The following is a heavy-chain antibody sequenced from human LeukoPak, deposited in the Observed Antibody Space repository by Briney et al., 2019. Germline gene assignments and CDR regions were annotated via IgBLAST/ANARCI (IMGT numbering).Heavy chain of an antibody. CDR1: GFTFSIHS. J-gene: IGHJ6*02. Sequence: PAGGSLRLSCAASGFTFSIHSMNWVRQAPGKGLEWVSYIDSRSGTIYYGDSVKGRFTISRDNAKNSLYLQMNSLRAEDTAVYYCARAKLRSLGALRNYYYYGMDVWGQGTTVTVSS. CDR3: ARAKLRSLGALRNYYYYGMDV. V-gene: IGHV3-48*04. D-gene: IGHD1-26*01. CDR2: IDSRSGTI.